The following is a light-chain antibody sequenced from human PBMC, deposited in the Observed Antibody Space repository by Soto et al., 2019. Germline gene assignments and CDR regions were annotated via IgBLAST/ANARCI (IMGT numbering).Light chain of an antibody. CDR3: QQLNGSPWT. CDR1: PAIASF. J-gene: IGKJ1*01. V-gene: IGKV1-9*01. Sequence: IQLTQSPSSLSASVGDIVTITCRASPAIASFLAWYQQKPGTAPKLLIYGASTLQSGVPSRFGGSRSGTDYTLTIASLPIEDFATYYCQQLNGSPWTFGQGTKVEIK. CDR2: GAS.